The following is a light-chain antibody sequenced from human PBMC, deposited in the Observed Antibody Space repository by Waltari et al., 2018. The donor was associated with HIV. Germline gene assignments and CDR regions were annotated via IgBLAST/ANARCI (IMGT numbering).Light chain of an antibody. CDR2: GAS. CDR1: QSVNTL. CDR3: QQYNNWPIT. V-gene: IGKV3-15*01. J-gene: IGKJ5*01. Sequence: EVVLTQSPATLSVSAGERATLPCRGSQSVNTLLAWYQQKPGQPPRLLIYGASTRAADIPARFSGSGSGTEFTLAISSLQSEDSAVYYCQQYNNWPITVGQGTRLEIE.